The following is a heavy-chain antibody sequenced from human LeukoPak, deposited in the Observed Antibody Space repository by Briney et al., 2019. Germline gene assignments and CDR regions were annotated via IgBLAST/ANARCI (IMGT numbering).Heavy chain of an antibody. Sequence: GASVKVSCKASGGTFSSYAISWVRQAPGQGLEWMGGIIPIFGTANYAQKFQGRVTMTRDPSTSTVYMELSSLRSEDTAVYYCAISPSGSYSDYWGQGTLVTVSS. CDR2: IIPIFGTA. J-gene: IGHJ4*02. D-gene: IGHD1-26*01. V-gene: IGHV1-69*05. CDR1: GGTFSSYA. CDR3: AISPSGSYSDY.